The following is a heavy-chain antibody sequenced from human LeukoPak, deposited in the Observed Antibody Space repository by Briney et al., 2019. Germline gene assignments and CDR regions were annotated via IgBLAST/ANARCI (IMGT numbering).Heavy chain of an antibody. Sequence: ASVNVSCKASGYTFTSYGISWVRQAPGQGLEWMGWISAYNGNTNYAQKLQGRVTMTTDTSTSTAYMELRSLRSDDTAVYYCARAGNTDSSGWYEDYGMDVWGQGTTVTVSS. V-gene: IGHV1-18*01. CDR3: ARAGNTDSSGWYEDYGMDV. CDR2: ISAYNGNT. D-gene: IGHD6-19*01. J-gene: IGHJ6*02. CDR1: GYTFTSYG.